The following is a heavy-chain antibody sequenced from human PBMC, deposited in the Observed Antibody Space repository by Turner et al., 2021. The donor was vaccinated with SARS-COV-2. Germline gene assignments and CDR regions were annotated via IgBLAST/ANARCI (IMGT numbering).Heavy chain of an antibody. D-gene: IGHD3-16*02. CDR3: ARGMFRFGGDIVRPFDI. Sequence: VQLVQSVAEVKKPGASVMVPCKASGYTFSNYDINWVRQATGQGLEWMGWMNPNSGNTGYAQKFQGRVTMTRNTSISTAYMEQSSLRSEDTAVYYCARGMFRFGGDIVRPFDIWGQGTLVTVSS. CDR2: MNPNSGNT. J-gene: IGHJ4*02. CDR1: GYTFSNYD. V-gene: IGHV1-8*01.